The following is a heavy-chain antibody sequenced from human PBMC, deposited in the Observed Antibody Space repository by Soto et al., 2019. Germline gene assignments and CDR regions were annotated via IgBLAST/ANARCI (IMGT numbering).Heavy chain of an antibody. CDR3: ARRWLHYYYGMDV. J-gene: IGHJ6*02. Sequence: QVQLVQSGAEVKKPGSSVKVSCKAYGGTFSRYAISWVRQAPGQGREWLGGIIPIFGTANYAQKFQGRVTIPADESTGTAYMEMSSLRSEDTAVYYCARRWLHYYYGMDVWGQGTTVTVS. D-gene: IGHD5-12*01. CDR2: IIPIFGTA. CDR1: GGTFSRYA. V-gene: IGHV1-69*01.